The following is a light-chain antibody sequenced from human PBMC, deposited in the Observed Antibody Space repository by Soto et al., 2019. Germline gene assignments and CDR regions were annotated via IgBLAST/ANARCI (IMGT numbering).Light chain of an antibody. Sequence: DIQMTQSPSTLSASVGDRVTITCRASQSISNWLAWYQQKPGKAPNLLIYKASSLESGVPSRFSGSGSGTEFTLTISSLQPDDFAPYYCLQYNSYFRTFGQGTKVDIK. J-gene: IGKJ1*01. CDR1: QSISNW. CDR3: LQYNSYFRT. V-gene: IGKV1-5*03. CDR2: KAS.